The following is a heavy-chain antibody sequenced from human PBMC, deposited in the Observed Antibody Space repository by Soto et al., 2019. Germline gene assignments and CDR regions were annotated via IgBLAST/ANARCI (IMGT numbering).Heavy chain of an antibody. V-gene: IGHV3-33*01. CDR3: ARDGAFEENRAWWFDL. CDR2: IWYDGSNK. Sequence: QVQLVESGGGVVQPGRSLRLSCAASGFSFNSYGMHWVRQAPGKCLEWVAIIWYDGSNKYYGDSVKGRFTISRDNSKNMVYLQMDSLRVEDTAIFYCARDGAFEENRAWWFDLWGRGTLVTVSS. CDR1: GFSFNSYG. D-gene: IGHD3-10*01. J-gene: IGHJ2*01.